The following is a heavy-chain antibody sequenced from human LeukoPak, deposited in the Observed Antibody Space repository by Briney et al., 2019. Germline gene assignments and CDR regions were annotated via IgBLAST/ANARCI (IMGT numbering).Heavy chain of an antibody. CDR1: GFTFRSYV. CDR3: ANGDCRGGRCSSWAH. V-gene: IGHV3-30*02. CDR2: TRDDASKT. D-gene: IGHD2-15*01. J-gene: IGHJ4*02. Sequence: GGSLRLSCTGSGFTFRSYVMHWVRQAPGKGLEWVAYTRDDASKTWYGGSVKGRFTISRDNSKNTLYLHMNSVRGEDTAMYYCANGDCRGGRCSSWAHWGQGTLVTVSS.